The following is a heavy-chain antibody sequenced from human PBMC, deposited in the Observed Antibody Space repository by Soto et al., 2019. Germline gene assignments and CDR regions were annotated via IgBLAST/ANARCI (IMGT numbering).Heavy chain of an antibody. J-gene: IGHJ6*03. CDR1: GGSLSGFQ. V-gene: IGHV4-34*01. Sequence: QVHLQQWGAGLVRPSETLFLTCAVYGGSLSGFQWSWIRQAPGKRLEWIGQIDHGGSANYNPSLKSRVILSVDSSKSQLSLTVTSVTAADSAVYYCAREVPGTDYYYMDVWGKGTTVTVSS. D-gene: IGHD3-10*01. CDR2: IDHGGSA. CDR3: AREVPGTDYYYMDV.